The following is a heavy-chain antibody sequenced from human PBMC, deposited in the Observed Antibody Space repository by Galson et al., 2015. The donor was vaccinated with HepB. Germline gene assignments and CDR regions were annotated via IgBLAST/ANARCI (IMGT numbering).Heavy chain of an antibody. D-gene: IGHD7-27*01. Sequence: SVKVSCKASGYTFSSYDINWVRQATGQGLEWMGWMNPDSGNTGYAQKFQGRVTMTSNTSISTGYMDLSSLTSEDTAGYYCVRGWNWGGFWYFDLWGRGTLVTVSS. CDR3: VRGWNWGGFWYFDL. J-gene: IGHJ2*01. CDR2: MNPDSGNT. CDR1: GYTFSSYD. V-gene: IGHV1-8*01.